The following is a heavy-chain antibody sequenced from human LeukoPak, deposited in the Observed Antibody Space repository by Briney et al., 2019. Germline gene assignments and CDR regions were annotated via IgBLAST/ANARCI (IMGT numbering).Heavy chain of an antibody. CDR1: GYTLTAYY. D-gene: IGHD5/OR15-5a*01. CDR2: INPSSGGT. Sequence: ASAKVSCKASGYTLTAYYMHWLRQAPGQGLEWKGWINPSSGGTNYAQKFQGRVTMTRDTSISTAYMELSSLRSDDTAVYYCATARDRNSVYSSLDYWGQGTLVTVSS. J-gene: IGHJ4*02. CDR3: ATARDRNSVYSSLDY. V-gene: IGHV1-2*02.